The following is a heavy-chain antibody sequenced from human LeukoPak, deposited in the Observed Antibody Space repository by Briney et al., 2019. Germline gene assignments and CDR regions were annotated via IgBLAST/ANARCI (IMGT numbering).Heavy chain of an antibody. CDR2: FGTRSTSV. CDR1: GFTFSGYS. J-gene: IGHJ5*02. V-gene: IGHV3-21*04. D-gene: IGHD6-19*01. CDR3: AKDPGDKAVDRWFDP. Sequence: GGSLRLSCKASGFTFSGYSMNWIRQAPGKGLEWVSSFGTRSTSVYHAGSVKGRFTISRDNSKNTLYLQMNSLRAEDTAVYYCAKDPGDKAVDRWFDPWGQGTLVTVSS.